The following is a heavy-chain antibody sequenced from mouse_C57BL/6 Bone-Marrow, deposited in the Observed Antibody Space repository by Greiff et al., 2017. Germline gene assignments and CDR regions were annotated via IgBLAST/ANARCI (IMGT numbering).Heavy chain of an antibody. CDR2: IRNKANGYTT. J-gene: IGHJ1*03. Sequence: EVKLVESGGGLVQPGGSLSLSCAASGFTFTDYYMSWVRQPPGKALEWLGFIRNKANGYTTEYSASVKGRFTISRDNSQSILYLQMNALRAEDSATYYCARPLYYGNYVSYWYFDVWGTGTTVTVSS. D-gene: IGHD2-1*01. CDR1: GFTFTDYY. CDR3: ARPLYYGNYVSYWYFDV. V-gene: IGHV7-3*01.